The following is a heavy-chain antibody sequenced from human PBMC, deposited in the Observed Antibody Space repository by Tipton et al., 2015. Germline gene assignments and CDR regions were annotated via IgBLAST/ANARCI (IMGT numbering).Heavy chain of an antibody. V-gene: IGHV3-30*02. CDR1: GFTFSSYG. D-gene: IGHD3-16*02. CDR2: IRYDGSNK. CDR3: AKVVLGYDYVWGSYRQDWFDP. Sequence: SLRLSCAASGFTFSSYGMHWVRQAPGKGLEWVAFIRYDGSNKYYADSVKGRFTISRDNSKNTLYLQMNSLRAEDTAVYYCAKVVLGYDYVWGSYRQDWFDPWGQGTLVTVSS. J-gene: IGHJ5*02.